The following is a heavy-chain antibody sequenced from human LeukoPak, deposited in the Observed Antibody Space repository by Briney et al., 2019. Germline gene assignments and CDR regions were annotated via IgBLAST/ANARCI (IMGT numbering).Heavy chain of an antibody. Sequence: GGSLRLSCVASGFPFSSYWMTWVRQAPGKGLEWVAVISYDGSNKYYADSVKGRFTISRDNSKNTLYLQMNSLRAEDTAVYYCARDPLGDSTYYFDYWGQGTLVTVSS. D-gene: IGHD2-21*01. CDR2: ISYDGSNK. CDR1: GFPFSSYW. V-gene: IGHV3-30*03. CDR3: ARDPLGDSTYYFDY. J-gene: IGHJ4*02.